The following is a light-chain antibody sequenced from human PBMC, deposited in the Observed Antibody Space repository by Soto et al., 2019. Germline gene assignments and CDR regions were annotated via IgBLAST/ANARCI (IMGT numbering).Light chain of an antibody. CDR1: SSNIGNNY. V-gene: IGLV1-51*01. CDR2: DNN. CDR3: GTWDSSLSAYV. J-gene: IGLJ1*01. Sequence: QSVLTQPLSVSAAPGQKVTICCSGSSSNIGNNYVSWYQQLPGTAPKLLIYDNNKRPSGIPDRFSGSKSGTSATLGITGLQTGDEADYYCGTWDSSLSAYVFGTGTKLTVL.